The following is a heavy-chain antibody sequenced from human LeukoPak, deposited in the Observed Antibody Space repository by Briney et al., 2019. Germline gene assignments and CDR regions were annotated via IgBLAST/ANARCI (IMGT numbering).Heavy chain of an antibody. V-gene: IGHV3-53*01. CDR2: IYRGGST. CDR3: ARDLLALVPRGGYYYYGMDV. CDR1: GFTFSSYA. J-gene: IGHJ6*02. D-gene: IGHD2-15*01. Sequence: GGSLRLSCAASGFTFSSYAMSWVRQAPGKRLEWVSVIYRGGSTYYADSVKGRFTISRDKSKNTLYLQMNSLRAEDTAVYYCARDLLALVPRGGYYYYGMDVWGQGTTVTVSS.